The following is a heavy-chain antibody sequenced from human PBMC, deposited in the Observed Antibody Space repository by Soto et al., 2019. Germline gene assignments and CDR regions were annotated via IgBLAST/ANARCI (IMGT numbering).Heavy chain of an antibody. Sequence: EVQLLESGGGLVQPGGSLRLSCAASGFTFTNYAMTWVRQAPGKGLEWVSAISGSGDSTYYADSVKGRFTISRDNSRNTLYLQMNSLRAEDTAVYYCAKDLTTVVTPEGVGSWGQGTLVTVSS. V-gene: IGHV3-23*01. CDR2: ISGSGDST. CDR3: AKDLTTVVTPEGVGS. D-gene: IGHD4-17*01. CDR1: GFTFTNYA. J-gene: IGHJ5*02.